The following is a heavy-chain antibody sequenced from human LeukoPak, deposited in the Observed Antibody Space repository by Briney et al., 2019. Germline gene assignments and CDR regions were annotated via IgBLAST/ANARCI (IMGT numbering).Heavy chain of an antibody. J-gene: IGHJ4*02. Sequence: GGSLRLSCAASGFTFSSYAMSWVRQAPGKGLEWVSAISGSGGSTYYADSVKGRFTISRDNAKNSLYLQMNSLRAEDTAVYYCASTYYYGSGSYSDYWGQGTLVTVSS. V-gene: IGHV3-23*01. D-gene: IGHD3-10*01. CDR1: GFTFSSYA. CDR3: ASTYYYGSGSYSDY. CDR2: ISGSGGST.